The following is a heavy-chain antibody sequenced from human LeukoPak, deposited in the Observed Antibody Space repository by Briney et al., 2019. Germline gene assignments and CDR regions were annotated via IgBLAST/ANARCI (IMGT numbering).Heavy chain of an antibody. CDR2: VYNGGST. CDR1: GFTVSSNY. CDR3: ARGPLLRGGLGGRGMYV. J-gene: IGHJ6*02. V-gene: IGHV3-53*01. D-gene: IGHD3-3*01. Sequence: GGSLRLSCAASGFTVSSNYMSWVRQAPGKGLEWVSVVYNGGSTYFADSVKGRFTISRDNSKNTLYLQMNSLRAEDTAVYYCARGPLLRGGLGGRGMYVWGQGTTVTVSS.